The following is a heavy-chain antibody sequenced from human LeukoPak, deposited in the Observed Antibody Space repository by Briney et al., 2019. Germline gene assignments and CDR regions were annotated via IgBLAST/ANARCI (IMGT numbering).Heavy chain of an antibody. CDR1: GFTFSRYN. Sequence: GGSLRLSCATSGFTFSRYNMNWVRQAPGKGLEWVANIKTDGSLIYYVDSVKGRFTISRDNAKNSLYLQMNSLRAEDTAVYYCARVHYYDSSGPVDYWGQGTLVTVSS. CDR3: ARVHYYDSSGPVDY. J-gene: IGHJ4*02. CDR2: IKTDGSLI. V-gene: IGHV3-7*04. D-gene: IGHD3-22*01.